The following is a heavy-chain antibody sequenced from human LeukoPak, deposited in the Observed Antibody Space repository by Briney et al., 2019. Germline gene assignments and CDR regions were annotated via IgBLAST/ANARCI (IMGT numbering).Heavy chain of an antibody. Sequence: SETLSLTCTVSGGSISSGSYYWSWIRQPAGKGLEWIGRIYTSGSTNYNPSLKSRVTISVDTSKNQFSLKLSSVTAADTAVYYCARVIAVAQTLDYWGQGTLVTVSS. CDR2: IYTSGST. V-gene: IGHV4-61*02. D-gene: IGHD6-19*01. CDR1: GGSISSGSYY. CDR3: ARVIAVAQTLDY. J-gene: IGHJ4*02.